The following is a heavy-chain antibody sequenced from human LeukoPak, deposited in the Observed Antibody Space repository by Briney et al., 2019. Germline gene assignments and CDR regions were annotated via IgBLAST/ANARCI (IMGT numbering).Heavy chain of an antibody. J-gene: IGHJ1*01. CDR2: INEDGNEE. V-gene: IGHV3-7*01. CDR3: VRELVVGPAEYFQS. CDR1: GFRFRNYW. D-gene: IGHD1-26*01. Sequence: GGSLRLPCVASGFRFRNYWMAWIRHAPGRGLEWVANINEDGNEEYYLDSVRGRFIISRDNARNSLFLQMNSLRGEDTGVYYCVRELVVGPAEYFQSWGQGTLVAVSP.